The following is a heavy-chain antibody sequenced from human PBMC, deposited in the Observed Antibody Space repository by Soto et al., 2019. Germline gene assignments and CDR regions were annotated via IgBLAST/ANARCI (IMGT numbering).Heavy chain of an antibody. CDR2: IIPIFGTA. CDR3: AVPGVSRGWPTDY. V-gene: IGHV1-69*13. Sequence: SVRVSCKASGCTFSSYTISWVRQAPGQGLEWMGGIIPIFGTANYAQKFQGRVTITADESTSTAYMELSSLRSEDTAVYYCAVPGVSRGWPTDYWGQGTLVTVSS. CDR1: GCTFSSYT. D-gene: IGHD6-19*01. J-gene: IGHJ4*02.